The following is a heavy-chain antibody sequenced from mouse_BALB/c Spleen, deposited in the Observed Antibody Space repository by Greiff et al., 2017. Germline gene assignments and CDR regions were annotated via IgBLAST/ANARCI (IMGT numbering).Heavy chain of an antibody. J-gene: IGHJ4*01. CDR2: IYPGKSDT. V-gene: IGHV1-5*01. Sequence: VQLQQSGPVLARPGASVKMSCKASGYTFTSYWMHWVKQRPGQGLEWIGAIYPGKSDTSYNQQFTGTATLTAVKSTSTAYMELSSLTTADSAVYYCTRDDGYCVWYYAMDYWGQGTAVTVSS. D-gene: IGHD2-3*01. CDR1: GYTFTSYW. CDR3: TRDDGYCVWYYAMDY.